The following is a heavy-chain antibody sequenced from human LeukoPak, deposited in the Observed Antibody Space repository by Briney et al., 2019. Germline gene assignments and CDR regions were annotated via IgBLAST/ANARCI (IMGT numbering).Heavy chain of an antibody. CDR1: GFTFSSYG. CDR3: ARNYYDRYYFDY. D-gene: IGHD3-22*01. CDR2: IWYDGSNK. Sequence: GGSLRLSCAASGFTFSSYGMHWVRQAPGKGLEWVAVIWYDGSNKYYADSVKGRFTISRDNSKNTLCLQMNSLRAEDTAVYYCARNYYDRYYFDYWGQGTLVTVSS. J-gene: IGHJ4*02. V-gene: IGHV3-33*01.